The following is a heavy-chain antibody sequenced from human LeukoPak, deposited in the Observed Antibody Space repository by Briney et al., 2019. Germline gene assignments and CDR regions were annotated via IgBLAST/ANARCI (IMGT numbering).Heavy chain of an antibody. D-gene: IGHD3-22*01. V-gene: IGHV1-69*04. CDR1: GGTFSSYA. CDR2: IIPILGIA. Sequence: GSSVKVSCKASGGTFSSYAISWVRQAPGQGLEWMGRIIPILGIANYAQKFQGRVTITADKSTSTAYVELSSLRSEDTAVYYCARALSYYYDSSGYVSIGYFDYWGQGTLVTVSS. J-gene: IGHJ4*02. CDR3: ARALSYYYDSSGYVSIGYFDY.